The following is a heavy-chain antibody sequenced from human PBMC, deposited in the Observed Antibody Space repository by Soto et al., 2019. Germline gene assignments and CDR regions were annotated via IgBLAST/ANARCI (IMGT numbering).Heavy chain of an antibody. J-gene: IGHJ4*02. D-gene: IGHD6-13*01. CDR2: IYYSGST. CDR1: GGSISTYY. V-gene: IGHV4-59*01. Sequence: QVQLQESGPGLVKPSETLSLTCTVSGGSISTYYWSWIRQPPGKGLEWIGYIYYSGSTNYNPSLKSRVTISVDTSKNQFSLKLSSVTAADTAAYYCVREEYSSSAVRGFDHWGQGTLVTVSS. CDR3: VREEYSSSAVRGFDH.